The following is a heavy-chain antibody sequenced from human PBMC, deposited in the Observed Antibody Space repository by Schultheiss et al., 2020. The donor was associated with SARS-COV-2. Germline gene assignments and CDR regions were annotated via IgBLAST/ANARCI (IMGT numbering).Heavy chain of an antibody. D-gene: IGHD6-13*01. CDR1: GGSVSSGSYY. J-gene: IGHJ4*02. CDR3: ARQGASAGTYYFDY. CDR2: IYYSGST. Sequence: SETLSLTCSVSGGSVSSGSYYWTWIRQPPGKGLEWIGYIYYSGSTNYNPSLKSRVTISVDTSKNQFSLKLSSVTAADTAVYYCARQGASAGTYYFDYWGQETLVTVSS. V-gene: IGHV4-61*01.